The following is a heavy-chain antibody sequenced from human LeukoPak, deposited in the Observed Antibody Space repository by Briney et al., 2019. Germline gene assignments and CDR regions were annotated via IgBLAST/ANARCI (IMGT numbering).Heavy chain of an antibody. CDR2: INPSGGST. CDR1: GYTFTSYY. CDR3: APHGSYDFIP. Sequence: GASVKVSCKASGYTFTSYYMHWVRQAPGQGLEWMGIINPSGGSTSYAQKFQGRVTMTRNTSISTAYMELSSLGSEDTAVYYCAPHGSYDFIPWGQGTLVTVSS. D-gene: IGHD3/OR15-3a*01. J-gene: IGHJ5*02. V-gene: IGHV1-46*01.